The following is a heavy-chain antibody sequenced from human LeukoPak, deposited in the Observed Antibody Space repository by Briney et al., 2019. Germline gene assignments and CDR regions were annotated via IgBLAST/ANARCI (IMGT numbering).Heavy chain of an antibody. D-gene: IGHD3-10*01. CDR3: AKDTTRSYIDSKGNFDY. CDR1: GFTFSSYA. CDR2: ISGSGGST. V-gene: IGHV3-23*01. J-gene: IGHJ4*02. Sequence: PGGSLRLSCAASGFTFSSYAMSWVRQAPGKGLEWVSAISGSGGSTYYADSVKGRFTISRDNSKNTLYLQMNSLRAEDTAVYYCAKDTTRSYIDSKGNFDYWGQGTLVTVSS.